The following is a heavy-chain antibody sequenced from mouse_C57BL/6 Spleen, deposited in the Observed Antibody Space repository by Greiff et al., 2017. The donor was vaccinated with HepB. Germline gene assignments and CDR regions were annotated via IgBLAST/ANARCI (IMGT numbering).Heavy chain of an antibody. Sequence: EVHLVESGPGLAKPSQTLSLTCSVTGYSITSDYWNWIRKFPGNKLEYMGYISYSGSTYYNPSLKSRISITRDTSKNQYYLQLNSVTTEDTATYYCARYRPDYYGSPAVWYFDVWGTGTTVTVSS. CDR1: GYSITSDY. J-gene: IGHJ1*03. D-gene: IGHD1-1*01. V-gene: IGHV3-8*01. CDR2: ISYSGST. CDR3: ARYRPDYYGSPAVWYFDV.